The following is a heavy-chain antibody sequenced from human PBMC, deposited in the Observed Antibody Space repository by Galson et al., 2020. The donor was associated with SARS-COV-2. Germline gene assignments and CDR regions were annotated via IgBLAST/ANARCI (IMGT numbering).Heavy chain of an antibody. V-gene: IGHV4-4*02. CDR3: ARAVLDSSGYYYLGY. CDR2: IYHSGST. Sequence: SETLSLTCAVSGGSISSSNWWSWVRQPPGKGLEWIGEIYHSGSTNYNPSLKSRVTISVDKSKNQFSLKLSSVTAADTAVYYCARAVLDSSGYYYLGYWGQGTLVTVSS. J-gene: IGHJ4*02. D-gene: IGHD3-22*01. CDR1: GGSISSSNW.